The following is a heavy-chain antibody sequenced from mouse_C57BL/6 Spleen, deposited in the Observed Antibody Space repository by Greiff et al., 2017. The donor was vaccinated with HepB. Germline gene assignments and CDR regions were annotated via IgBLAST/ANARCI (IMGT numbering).Heavy chain of an antibody. D-gene: IGHD2-3*01. CDR1: GYTFTSYW. Sequence: QVQLQQPGAELVRPGSSVKLSCKASGYTFTSYWMHWVKQRPIQGLEWIGNIDPSDSETHYNQKFKDKATLTVDKSSSTAYMQLSSLTSEDSAVYYCARSGDGYYDFDYWGQGTTLTVSS. CDR3: ARSGDGYYDFDY. J-gene: IGHJ2*01. CDR2: IDPSDSET. V-gene: IGHV1-52*01.